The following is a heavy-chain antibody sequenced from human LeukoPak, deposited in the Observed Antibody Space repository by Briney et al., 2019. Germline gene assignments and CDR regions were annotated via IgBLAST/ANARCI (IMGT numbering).Heavy chain of an antibody. Sequence: SETLSLTCAVYGGSFRGHYWTWIRQPPGKGLEWIGEINHSGSTTYNPSLNNRVTISVDTSKNQFSLKLTSVTAADTAVYYCARPHYASGSLDSWGQETLVTVSS. CDR2: INHSGST. V-gene: IGHV4-34*01. D-gene: IGHD3-10*01. CDR3: ARPHYASGSLDS. CDR1: GGSFRGHY. J-gene: IGHJ4*02.